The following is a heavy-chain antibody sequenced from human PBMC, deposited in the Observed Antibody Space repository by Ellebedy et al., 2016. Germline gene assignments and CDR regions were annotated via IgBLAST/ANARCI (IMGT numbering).Heavy chain of an antibody. V-gene: IGHV4-39*01. Sequence: SETLSLTCTVSGDSISSSPFFWGWIRQPPGTGLEWIGSINYGGSTYYNPSLKSRVTMSVDTSKNQFSLNLTSVTAADTAVYYCARHWTHWNFGYWGQGTLVTVSS. J-gene: IGHJ4*02. D-gene: IGHD1-1*01. CDR1: GDSISSSPFF. CDR3: ARHWTHWNFGY. CDR2: INYGGST.